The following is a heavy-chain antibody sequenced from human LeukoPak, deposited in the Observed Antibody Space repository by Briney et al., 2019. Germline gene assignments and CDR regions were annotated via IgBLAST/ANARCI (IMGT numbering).Heavy chain of an antibody. V-gene: IGHV3-48*04. J-gene: IGHJ6*04. D-gene: IGHD3-10*02. CDR1: GFTFSSYS. Sequence: GGSLRLSCAASGFTFSSYSMNWVRQAPGKGLEWVSKISSSSSTIYYADSVKGRFTNSRDNAKNSLYLQMNSLRAEDTAVYYCAELGITMIGGVWGKGTTVTISS. CDR2: ISSSSSTI. CDR3: AELGITMIGGV.